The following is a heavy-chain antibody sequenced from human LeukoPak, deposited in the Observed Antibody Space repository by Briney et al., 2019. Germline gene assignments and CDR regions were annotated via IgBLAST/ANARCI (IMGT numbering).Heavy chain of an antibody. J-gene: IGHJ6*02. V-gene: IGHV1-69*13. CDR2: IIPIFGTA. CDR3: ARISGDSSYYYYGMDV. CDR1: GDTFSSYA. D-gene: IGHD4-17*01. Sequence: GASVKVSCKASGDTFSSYAISWVRQAPGQGLEWMGGIIPIFGTANYAQKFQGRVTITADESTSTAYMELSSLRSEDTAVYYCARISGDSSYYYYGMDVWGQGTTVTVSS.